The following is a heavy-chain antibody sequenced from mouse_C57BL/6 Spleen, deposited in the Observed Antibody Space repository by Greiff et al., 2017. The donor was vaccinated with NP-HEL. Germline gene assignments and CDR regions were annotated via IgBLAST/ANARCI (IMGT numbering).Heavy chain of an antibody. CDR2: ISNLAYSI. Sequence: EVQGVESGGGLVQPGGSLKLSCAASGFTFSDYGMAWVRQAPRKGPEWVAFISNLAYSIYYADTVTGRFTISRENAKNTLYLEMSSLRSEDTAMYYCARRYCGSSYWYFDVWGTGTTVTVSS. D-gene: IGHD1-1*01. J-gene: IGHJ1*03. V-gene: IGHV5-15*01. CDR1: GFTFSDYG. CDR3: ARRYCGSSYWYFDV.